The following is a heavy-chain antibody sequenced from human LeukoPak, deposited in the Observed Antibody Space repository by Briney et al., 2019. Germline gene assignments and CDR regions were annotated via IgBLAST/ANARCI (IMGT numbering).Heavy chain of an antibody. CDR2: ISYDGSNK. CDR1: GFTFSSYA. D-gene: IGHD1-20*01. V-gene: IGHV3-30*14. J-gene: IGHJ3*02. CDR3: ARETERYNWNDEGAFDI. Sequence: GGSLRLSCAASGFTFSSYAMHWVRQAPGKGLEWVAVISYDGSNKYYADSVKGRFTISRDNSKNTLYLQMNSLRAEDTAVYYCARETERYNWNDEGAFDIWGQGTMVTVSS.